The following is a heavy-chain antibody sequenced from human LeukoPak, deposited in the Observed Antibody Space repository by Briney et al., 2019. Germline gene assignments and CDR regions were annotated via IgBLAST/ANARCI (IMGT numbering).Heavy chain of an antibody. Sequence: GSLRLSCVASGITFSSYEMNWVRQAPGKWLEWISCISSSGGPIYYADSVKGRFTISRDNAKNSLYLQMNSLRAEDTAVYYCARGFRDTAMFLDYWGQGTLVTVSS. D-gene: IGHD5-18*01. J-gene: IGHJ4*02. V-gene: IGHV3-48*03. CDR2: ISSSGGPI. CDR3: ARGFRDTAMFLDY. CDR1: GITFSSYE.